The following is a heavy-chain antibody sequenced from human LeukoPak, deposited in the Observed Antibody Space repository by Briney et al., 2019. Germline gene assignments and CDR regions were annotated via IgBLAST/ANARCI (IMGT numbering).Heavy chain of an antibody. D-gene: IGHD1-26*01. J-gene: IGHJ4*02. CDR2: IYYSGST. V-gene: IGHV4-59*12. Sequence: SETLSLTCTVSGGSISSYYWSWIRQPPGKGLEWIGYIYYSGSTNYNPSLKSRVTISVDTSKNQFSLKLSSVTAADTAVYYCARYGRVGALLFDYWGQGTLVTVSS. CDR3: ARYGRVGALLFDY. CDR1: GGSISSYY.